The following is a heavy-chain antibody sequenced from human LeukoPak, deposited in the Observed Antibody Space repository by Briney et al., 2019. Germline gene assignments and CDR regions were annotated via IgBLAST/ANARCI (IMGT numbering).Heavy chain of an antibody. CDR3: AKDDYVWGPRDY. V-gene: IGHV4-59*12. Sequence: PSETLSLTCTVSGGSISSYYWSWIRQPPGKGLEWIGYIYYSGSTNYNPSLKSRVTISVDTSKNQFSLKLSSVTAADTAVYYCAKDDYVWGPRDYWGQGTLVTVSS. CDR1: GGSISSYY. CDR2: IYYSGST. J-gene: IGHJ4*02. D-gene: IGHD3-16*01.